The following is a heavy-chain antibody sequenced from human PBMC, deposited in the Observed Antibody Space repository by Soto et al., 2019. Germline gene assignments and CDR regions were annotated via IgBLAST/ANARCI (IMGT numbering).Heavy chain of an antibody. D-gene: IGHD3-9*01. CDR1: GGSISSYY. Sequence: SETLSLTCTVSGGSISSYYWSWIRQPPGKGLEWIGYIYYSGSTNYNPSPRSRATIPVDTSKNQFSLKLSSVTAAHTAVYYCGPGLYYDLLIGPLDYWGQGTLVTVSS. CDR3: GPGLYYDLLIGPLDY. J-gene: IGHJ4*02. CDR2: IYYSGST. V-gene: IGHV4-59*01.